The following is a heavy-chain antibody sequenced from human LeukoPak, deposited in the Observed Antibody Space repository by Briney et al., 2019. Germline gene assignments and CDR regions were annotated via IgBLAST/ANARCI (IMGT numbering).Heavy chain of an antibody. V-gene: IGHV4-59*01. Sequence: PSETLSLTCTASGGSISSYYWSWIRQPPGKGLEWIGYIYYSGSTNYNPSLKSRVTISVDTSKNQFSLKLSSVTAADTAVYYCARTKYGDYAGDWYYFDYWGQGTLVTVSS. CDR1: GGSISSYY. J-gene: IGHJ4*02. CDR2: IYYSGST. CDR3: ARTKYGDYAGDWYYFDY. D-gene: IGHD4-17*01.